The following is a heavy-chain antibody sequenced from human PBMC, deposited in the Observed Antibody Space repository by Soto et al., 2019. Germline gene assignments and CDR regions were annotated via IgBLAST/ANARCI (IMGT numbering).Heavy chain of an antibody. V-gene: IGHV3-23*01. Sequence: EVQLLESGGGLVQPGGSLRLSCAASGFTFSSYAMSWVRQAPGKGLEWVSTISGVGDSTYYADSVKGRSTISRDNSKNPLYLQMNSLRAEDTAVYYCAKRFGGRWYFDFWGRGTLVIVSS. D-gene: IGHD3-16*01. CDR2: ISGVGDST. CDR1: GFTFSSYA. J-gene: IGHJ2*01. CDR3: AKRFGGRWYFDF.